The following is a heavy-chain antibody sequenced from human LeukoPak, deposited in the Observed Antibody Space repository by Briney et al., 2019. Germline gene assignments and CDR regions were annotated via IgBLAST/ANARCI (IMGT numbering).Heavy chain of an antibody. CDR1: GGSISSGGYY. CDR2: ISYSGST. Sequence: PPETLSLTCTVSGGSISSGGYYWSWIRQHPGKGLEWIGYISYSGSTYYNPSLKSRIIISADTSKKQFSLKLSSVTAADTAVYYCARAGRGLGDYSDFFDYWGQGTLVTVSS. CDR3: ARAGRGLGDYSDFFDY. J-gene: IGHJ4*02. V-gene: IGHV4-31*03. D-gene: IGHD3-16*01.